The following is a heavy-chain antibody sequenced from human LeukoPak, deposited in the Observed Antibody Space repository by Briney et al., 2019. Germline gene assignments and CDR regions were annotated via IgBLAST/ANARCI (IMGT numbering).Heavy chain of an antibody. D-gene: IGHD3-22*01. CDR2: IKSDGST. V-gene: IGHV3-74*01. CDR1: GFTFSRYW. Sequence: PGGSLRLSCAASGFTFSRYWMHWVRQAPGKGLVWVSRIKSDGSTNYADSVKGRFTISRDNAKNTVSLQMNSLRAGDTGVYYCARAPAEIGGYYPEYFRHWGQGTLVTVSS. J-gene: IGHJ1*01. CDR3: ARAPAEIGGYYPEYFRH.